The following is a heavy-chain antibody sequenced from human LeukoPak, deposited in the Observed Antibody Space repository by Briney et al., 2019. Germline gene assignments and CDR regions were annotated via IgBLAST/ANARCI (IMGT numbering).Heavy chain of an antibody. V-gene: IGHV4-59*01. CDR1: GGSISSYY. CDR2: IYYSGST. CDR3: ARVGGAPLGAFDI. D-gene: IGHD3-16*01. J-gene: IGHJ3*02. Sequence: PSETLSLTCTVSGGSISSYYWSWIRQPPWMGLEWIGYIYYSGSTKYNPSLKSRVTISKDMSKNQFSLRLTSVTAADTAVYFCARVGGAPLGAFDIWGRGTLVSVSS.